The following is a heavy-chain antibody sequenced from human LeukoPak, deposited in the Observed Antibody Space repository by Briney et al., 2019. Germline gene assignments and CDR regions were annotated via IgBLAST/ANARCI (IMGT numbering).Heavy chain of an antibody. J-gene: IGHJ4*01. CDR1: GYTFTGHH. CDR2: IDSNSGGT. Sequence: GASVKVSCKASGYTFTGHHMHWVRQAPGQGLEWMGWIDSNSGGTNYAQKFQGRVTVTRDTSISTAYMELSRLKSDDTAVYYCAKWRGYSSGWSGPFDDWGQGTLVTLST. V-gene: IGHV1-2*02. CDR3: AKWRGYSSGWSGPFDD. D-gene: IGHD6-19*01.